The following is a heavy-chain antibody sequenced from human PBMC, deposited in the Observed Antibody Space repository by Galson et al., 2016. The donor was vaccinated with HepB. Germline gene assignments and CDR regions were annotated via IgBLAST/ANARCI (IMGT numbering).Heavy chain of an antibody. CDR3: ARDRALVIIQATMDV. J-gene: IGHJ6*02. CDR1: GYTFTTYY. CDR2: INPSGGST. Sequence: SGYTFTTYYVHWVRQAPGHGLEWMGLINPSGGSTNYAQKFQGRVNMTRDTSTSTVYMELSSLRSEDTAVYYCARDRALVIIQATMDVWGQGTTVTVSS. D-gene: IGHD3-9*01. V-gene: IGHV1-46*01.